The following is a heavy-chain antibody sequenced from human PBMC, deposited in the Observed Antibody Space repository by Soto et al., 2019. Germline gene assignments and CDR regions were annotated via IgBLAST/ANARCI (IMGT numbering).Heavy chain of an antibody. V-gene: IGHV3-23*01. CDR2: ISGSGGST. Sequence: GGSLRLSCAASGFTFSSYAMSWVRQAPGKGLEWVSAISGSGGSTYYADSVKGRFTISRDNSKNTLYLQMNSLRAEDTAVYYCAKSPRLIYGSGSYHPGTNDYWGQGTLVTVSS. D-gene: IGHD3-10*01. J-gene: IGHJ4*02. CDR1: GFTFSSYA. CDR3: AKSPRLIYGSGSYHPGTNDY.